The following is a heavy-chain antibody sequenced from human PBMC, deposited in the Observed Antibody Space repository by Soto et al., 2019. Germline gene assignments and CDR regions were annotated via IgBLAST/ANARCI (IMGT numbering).Heavy chain of an antibody. CDR1: GGSFSGYA. J-gene: IGHJ4*03. D-gene: IGHD5-12*01. V-gene: IGHV1-69*13. CDR2: ILPIFATA. Sequence: SVKVSCKASGGSFSGYAIRWVRQAPGQGLEWMGGILPIFATAHYAQKFQGRVTIIADDSTGTAYMELAGLRSEDTAVYSCAGAEARDGYHWKPLDRWGQGTLVTVSS. CDR3: AGAEARDGYHWKPLDR.